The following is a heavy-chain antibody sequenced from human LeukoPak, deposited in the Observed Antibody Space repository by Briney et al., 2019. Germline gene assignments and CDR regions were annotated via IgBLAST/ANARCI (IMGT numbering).Heavy chain of an antibody. CDR1: GYTFTGYY. CDR2: ISAYNGNT. Sequence: VASVKVSCKASGYTFTGYYMHWVRQAPGQGLEWMGWISAYNGNTNYAQKLQGRVTMTTDTSTSTAYMELRSLRSDDTAVYYCARYSSSSLFDYWGQGTLVTVSS. V-gene: IGHV1-18*04. D-gene: IGHD6-6*01. CDR3: ARYSSSSLFDY. J-gene: IGHJ4*02.